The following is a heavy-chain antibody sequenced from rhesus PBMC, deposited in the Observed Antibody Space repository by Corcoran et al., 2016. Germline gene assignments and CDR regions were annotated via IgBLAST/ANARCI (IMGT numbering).Heavy chain of an antibody. CDR1: GGSISSNY. J-gene: IGHJ5-1*01. CDR3: ASVPGVGTTQGGRFDV. CDR2: ASGGDKNT. V-gene: IGHV4-173*01. D-gene: IGHD1-44*01. Sequence: QLQLQESGPGLVKPSETLSLICAVSGGSISSNYWTWIRQPPGKGLAWIGRASGGDKNTDSSPTLKDRVTISTDTSKNQFSLMLSYVTGADTAIYYGASVPGVGTTQGGRFDVWGAGVLVTVSS.